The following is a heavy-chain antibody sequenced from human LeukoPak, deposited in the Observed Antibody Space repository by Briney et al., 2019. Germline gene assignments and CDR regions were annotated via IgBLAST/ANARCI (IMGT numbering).Heavy chain of an antibody. CDR1: GYTFTDYY. Sequence: ASVKVSCKASGYTFTDYYVHWVRQGPGQGLEWMGWINPNSGDTKYGQKFQGRVTMTRDTSITTAYMEVRSLRSEDTAVYYCARGGSTPYYYYYMDVWGKGTTVTVSS. D-gene: IGHD2-2*01. CDR2: INPNSGDT. J-gene: IGHJ6*03. CDR3: ARGGSTPYYYYYMDV. V-gene: IGHV1-2*02.